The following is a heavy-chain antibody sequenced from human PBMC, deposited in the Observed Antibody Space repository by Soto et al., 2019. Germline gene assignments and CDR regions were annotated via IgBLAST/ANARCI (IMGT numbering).Heavy chain of an antibody. CDR2: ISGSGGST. J-gene: IGHJ4*02. Sequence: PGGSLRLSCAASGFTFSSYAMNWVRPAPGKRLEWVSTISGSGGSTYYADSVKGRFTISRDNSKNTLYLQMNSLRAEDTALYYCAKGYCTNGLCYTDYWGQGTLVTVS. V-gene: IGHV3-23*01. CDR3: AKGYCTNGLCYTDY. D-gene: IGHD2-8*01. CDR1: GFTFSSYA.